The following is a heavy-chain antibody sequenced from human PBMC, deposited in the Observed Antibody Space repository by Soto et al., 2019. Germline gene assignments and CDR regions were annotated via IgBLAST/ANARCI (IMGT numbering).Heavy chain of an antibody. D-gene: IGHD2-2*01. CDR3: ARGGLEPVDY. CDR1: GFSFSTFW. CDR2: INPEETTT. V-gene: IGHV3-74*01. J-gene: IGHJ4*02. Sequence: EVQLVESGGDLVQPGGSLRLSCAASGFSFSTFWMHWVRQAPGKGLVWVSRINPEETTTTYADSVRGRFTISRVNAKNALYLQMNSLRADDTAVYYCARGGLEPVDYWGQGTVVTVFS.